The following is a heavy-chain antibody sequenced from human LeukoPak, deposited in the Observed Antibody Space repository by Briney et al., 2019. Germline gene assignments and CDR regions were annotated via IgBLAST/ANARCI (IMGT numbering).Heavy chain of an antibody. Sequence: KPGWSLRLSCAASEFTVSDYYMSWIRQAPGKGLEWVSYISSSGSTIYYADSVKGRFTISRDNAKNSLYLQMNSLRAEDTAVYYCARGRGYSYGYWAYWGQGTLVTVSS. CDR3: ARGRGYSYGYWAY. CDR2: ISSSGSTI. CDR1: EFTVSDYY. V-gene: IGHV3-11*04. D-gene: IGHD5-18*01. J-gene: IGHJ4*02.